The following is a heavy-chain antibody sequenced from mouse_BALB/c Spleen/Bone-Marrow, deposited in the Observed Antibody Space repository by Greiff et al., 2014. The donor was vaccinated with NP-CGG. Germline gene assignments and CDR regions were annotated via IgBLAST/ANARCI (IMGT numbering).Heavy chain of an antibody. Sequence: EVMLVESGTVLARPGAAVKMSCKASGYTFSNYWMHWVKQRPGQGLEWIGTIYPGNRDTTYNQKFKGKAKLTAVTSTSTAYMDLSSLTNEDSAVYYCTTLARTNFDYWGQGTTLTVSS. CDR2: IYPGNRDT. CDR3: TTLARTNFDY. D-gene: IGHD3-1*01. V-gene: IGHV1-5*01. CDR1: GYTFSNYW. J-gene: IGHJ2*01.